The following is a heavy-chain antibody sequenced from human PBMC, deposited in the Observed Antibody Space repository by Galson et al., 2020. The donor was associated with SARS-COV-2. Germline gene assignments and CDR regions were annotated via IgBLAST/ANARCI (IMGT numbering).Heavy chain of an antibody. D-gene: IGHD2-15*01. Sequence: GESLKISCAASGFTFGTYAMSWVRQAPGKGLEWVSAVSGRGASTYYADSVKGRFTVSRDNSKNTLYLQMNSLRVDDTAVYYCARGLGYCSDADCPLFDYWGQGTLVTVSS. CDR2: VSGRGAST. CDR3: ARGLGYCSDADCPLFDY. V-gene: IGHV3-23*01. J-gene: IGHJ4*02. CDR1: GFTFGTYA.